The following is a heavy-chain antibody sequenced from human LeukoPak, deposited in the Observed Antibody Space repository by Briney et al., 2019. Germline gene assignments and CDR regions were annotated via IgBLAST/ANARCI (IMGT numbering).Heavy chain of an antibody. V-gene: IGHV4-31*03. J-gene: IGHJ5*02. CDR1: GGSIGSYY. D-gene: IGHD4-11*01. CDR3: ARGQDDYSSFYTWFDP. Sequence: SETLSLTCTVSGGSIGSYYWSWIRQHPGKGLEWIGYIYYSGNTYYSPSLKSRLTVSIDTSKNQFSLKLSSVTAADTAVYYCARGQDDYSSFYTWFDPWGQGTLVTVSS. CDR2: IYYSGNT.